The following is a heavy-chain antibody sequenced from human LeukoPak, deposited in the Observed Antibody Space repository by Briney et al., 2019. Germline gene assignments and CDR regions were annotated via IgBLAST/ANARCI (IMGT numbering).Heavy chain of an antibody. D-gene: IGHD2-8*01. CDR2: INPNSGGT. CDR3: ARGQGVPPVSFDI. CDR1: GYTFTSYY. Sequence: ASMKVSCKASGYTFTSYYMHWVRQAPGQGLEWMGWINPNSGGTNYAQKFQGRVTMTRDTSISTAYMELSRLRSDDTAVYYCARGQGVPPVSFDIWGQGTMVTVSS. J-gene: IGHJ3*02. V-gene: IGHV1-2*02.